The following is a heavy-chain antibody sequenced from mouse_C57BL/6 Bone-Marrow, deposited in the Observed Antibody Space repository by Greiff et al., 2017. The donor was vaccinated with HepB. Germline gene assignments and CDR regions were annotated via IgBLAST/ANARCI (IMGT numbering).Heavy chain of an antibody. CDR3: ARHGIVTTSDWYFDV. D-gene: IGHD2-5*01. J-gene: IGHJ1*03. V-gene: IGHV5-6*02. CDR2: ISSGGSYT. Sequence: EVKLVESGGDLVKPGGSLKLSCAASGFTFSSYGMSWVRQTPDKRLEWVATISSGGSYTYYPDSVKGRFTISRDNAKNTLYLQMSSLKSEDTAMYYCARHGIVTTSDWYFDVWGTGTTVTVSS. CDR1: GFTFSSYG.